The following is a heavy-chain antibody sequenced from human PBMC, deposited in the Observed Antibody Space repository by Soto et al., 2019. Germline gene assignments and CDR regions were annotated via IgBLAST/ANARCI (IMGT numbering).Heavy chain of an antibody. D-gene: IGHD6-19*01. CDR3: ARDPVAGTYFDY. J-gene: IGHJ4*02. CDR2: INAFNGNT. Sequence: QVQLVQSGAEVKKPGASVKVSCKASGYTFISYGISWVRQAPGQRLEWMGWINAFNGNTNYAQKLQGRVTMTRDTSTSTAYMELRSLRSDDTAVYYCARDPVAGTYFDYWGQGTLVTVSS. V-gene: IGHV1-18*01. CDR1: GYTFISYG.